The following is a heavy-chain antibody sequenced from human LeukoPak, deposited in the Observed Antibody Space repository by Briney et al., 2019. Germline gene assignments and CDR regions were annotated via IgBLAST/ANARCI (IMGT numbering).Heavy chain of an antibody. J-gene: IGHJ3*02. Sequence: PSQTLSLTCTVSGGSIGSGDYYWSWIRQPPGKGLEWIGYIYYSGSTYYNPSLKSRVTISVDTSKNQFSLKLSSVTAADTAVYYCARAAGYRDAFDIWGQGTMVTVSS. CDR2: IYYSGST. V-gene: IGHV4-30-4*08. CDR3: ARAAGYRDAFDI. D-gene: IGHD5-18*01. CDR1: GGSIGSGDYY.